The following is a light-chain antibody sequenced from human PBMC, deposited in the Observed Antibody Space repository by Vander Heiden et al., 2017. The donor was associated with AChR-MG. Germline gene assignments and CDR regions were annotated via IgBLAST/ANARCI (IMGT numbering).Light chain of an antibody. CDR1: QSVTRD. CDR2: DAS. V-gene: IGKV3-11*01. Sequence: ELVLTQSPGTLSLSLGDTVTLTCRASQSVTRDLAWYQQKPGQAPRRLIYDASNRATGIPARFSGSGSGTDFTLTISSLEPEDFAVYYCQHRSNWPLTFGGGTKVEIK. J-gene: IGKJ4*01. CDR3: QHRSNWPLT.